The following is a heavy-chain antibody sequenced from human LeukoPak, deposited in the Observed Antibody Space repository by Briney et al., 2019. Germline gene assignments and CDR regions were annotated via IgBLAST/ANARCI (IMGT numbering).Heavy chain of an antibody. CDR3: ARGAGGGGSYKYFQH. CDR2: ISSNGGST. V-gene: IGHV3-64*01. Sequence: PGGSLRLSCAASGFTFSSYAMHWVRQAPGKGLEYVSAISSNGGSTYYANSVKGRFTISRDNSKNTLYLQMGSLRAEDMAVYYCARGAGGGGSYKYFQHWGRGTLVTVSS. D-gene: IGHD6-19*01. CDR1: GFTFSSYA. J-gene: IGHJ1*01.